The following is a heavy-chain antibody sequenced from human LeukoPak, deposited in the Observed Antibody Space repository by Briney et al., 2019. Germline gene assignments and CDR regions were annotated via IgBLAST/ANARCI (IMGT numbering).Heavy chain of an antibody. J-gene: IGHJ5*02. V-gene: IGHV3-7*05. CDR2: IKQDGSEK. Sequence: PGGSLRLSRAASGFTFSSYWMSWVRQAPGKGLEWVANIKQDGSEKYYVDSVKGRFTISRDSAKNSLYLQMNSLRAEDTAVYYCARVITMVRGVKLSWFDPWGQGTLVTVSS. D-gene: IGHD3-10*01. CDR1: GFTFSSYW. CDR3: ARVITMVRGVKLSWFDP.